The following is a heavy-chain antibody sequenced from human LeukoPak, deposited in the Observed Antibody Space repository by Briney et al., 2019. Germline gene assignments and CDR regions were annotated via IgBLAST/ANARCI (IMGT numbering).Heavy chain of an antibody. V-gene: IGHV3-23*01. CDR1: GFAFSRNA. Sequence: GGSLRLSCADAGFAFSRNARSWVRQAPGEGLDWVSSISVSSTTYYLDSVKGRFTISRDNAKNTLYLQMNSLRGEDTAVYYCATCSGGSCYIDAFDIWGQGTMVTVSS. CDR2: ISVSSTT. CDR3: ATCSGGSCYIDAFDI. J-gene: IGHJ3*02. D-gene: IGHD2-15*01.